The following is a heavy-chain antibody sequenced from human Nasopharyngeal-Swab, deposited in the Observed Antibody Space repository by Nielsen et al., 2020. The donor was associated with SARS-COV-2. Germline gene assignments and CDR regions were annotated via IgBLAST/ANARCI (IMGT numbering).Heavy chain of an antibody. CDR2: INPGSAGT. Sequence: ASVKVSCKASGYTFNNYYIHCVRQAPGPGLEWLGMINPGSAGTTYAQKFQGRVTMTRDTSTSTVFMDLSSLRSEDTAVYYCARRGRCSGSSCDMDVWGQGTTVTVSS. D-gene: IGHD2-2*01. V-gene: IGHV1-46*02. CDR3: ARRGRCSGSSCDMDV. J-gene: IGHJ6*02. CDR1: GYTFNNYY.